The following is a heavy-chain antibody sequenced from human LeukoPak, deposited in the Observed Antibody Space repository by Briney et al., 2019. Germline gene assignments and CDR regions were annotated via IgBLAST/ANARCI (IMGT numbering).Heavy chain of an antibody. CDR1: GGSFSGYY. J-gene: IGHJ3*02. D-gene: IGHD1-26*01. CDR2: INHSGST. CDR3: ARGLVGATHDAFDI. V-gene: IGHV4-34*01. Sequence: SETLSLTCAVYGGSFSGYYWSWIRQPPGKGLEWIGEINHSGSTNYNPSLKSRVTISVDTSKNQFSLKLSSVTAEDTAVYYCARGLVGATHDAFDIWGQGTMVTVSS.